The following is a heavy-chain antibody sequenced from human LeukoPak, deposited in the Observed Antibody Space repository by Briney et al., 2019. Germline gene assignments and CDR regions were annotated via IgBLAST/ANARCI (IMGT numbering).Heavy chain of an antibody. CDR2: INHSGST. V-gene: IGHV4-34*01. J-gene: IGHJ4*02. D-gene: IGHD3-10*01. Sequence: SETLSLTCAVYGGSFSGYYWSWIRQPPGKGLEWIGEINHSGSTNYNPSLKSRVTISVDTSKNQFSLKLSSVTAADTAVYYCASSRGSGFGNDYFDYWGQGTLVTVSS. CDR3: ASSRGSGFGNDYFDY. CDR1: GGSFSGYY.